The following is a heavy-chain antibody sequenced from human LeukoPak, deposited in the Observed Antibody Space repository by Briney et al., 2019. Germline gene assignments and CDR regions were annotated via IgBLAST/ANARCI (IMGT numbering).Heavy chain of an antibody. J-gene: IGHJ4*02. CDR3: ARVDYGDYYFDY. Sequence: SETLSLTCTVSGGSISSSSYYWGWIRQPPGKRLEWIGSIYYSGSTYYNPSLKSRVTISVDTSKNQFSLKLSSVTAADTAVYYCARVDYGDYYFDYWGQGTLVTVSS. V-gene: IGHV4-39*07. D-gene: IGHD4-17*01. CDR1: GGSISSSSYY. CDR2: IYYSGST.